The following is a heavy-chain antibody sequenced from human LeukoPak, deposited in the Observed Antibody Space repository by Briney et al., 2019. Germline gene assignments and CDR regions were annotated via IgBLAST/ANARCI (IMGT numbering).Heavy chain of an antibody. V-gene: IGHV4-38-2*02. Sequence: PSETLSLTCTVSGYSISSGYYWGWIRQPPGKGLEWIGSIYHSGSTYYNPSLKSRVTISVDTSKNQFSLKLSSVTAADTAVYYCARHLRSFDYWGQGTLVTVSS. J-gene: IGHJ4*02. D-gene: IGHD4-17*01. CDR2: IYHSGST. CDR3: ARHLRSFDY. CDR1: GYSISSGYY.